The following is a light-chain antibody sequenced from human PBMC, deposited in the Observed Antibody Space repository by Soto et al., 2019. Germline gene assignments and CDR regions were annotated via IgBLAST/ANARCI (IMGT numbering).Light chain of an antibody. CDR1: QTISTF. V-gene: IGKV1-39*01. J-gene: IGKJ1*01. CDR3: QQSYSTPRT. Sequence: DIQMTQSPSSLCASVGDRVTIPCRSSQTISTFLHWFQQKPGKAPNLLIYAASSLQSGVPSRFSGSGSGTDFTLTISSLQPEDFATYYCQQSYSTPRTFGQGTKVDIK. CDR2: AAS.